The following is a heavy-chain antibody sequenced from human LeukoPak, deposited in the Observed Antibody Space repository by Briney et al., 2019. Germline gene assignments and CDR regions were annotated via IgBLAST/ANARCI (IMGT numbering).Heavy chain of an antibody. V-gene: IGHV1-69*04. CDR1: GGTFSSYA. Sequence: SVKVSCKASGGTFSSYAMSWVRQAPGQGLEWMGRIIPILGIANYAQKFQGRVTITADKFTSTAYMELSSPRSEDTAVYYCAREETGGPGDAYDIWGQGTMVTVSS. CDR2: IIPILGIA. D-gene: IGHD7-27*01. CDR3: AREETGGPGDAYDI. J-gene: IGHJ3*02.